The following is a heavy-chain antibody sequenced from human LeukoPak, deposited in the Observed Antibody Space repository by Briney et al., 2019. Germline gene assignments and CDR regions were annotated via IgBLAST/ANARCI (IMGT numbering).Heavy chain of an antibody. CDR2: INPNSGDT. CDR1: GYTFTGYY. V-gene: IGHV1-2*02. CDR3: ARGGYDCVWGSYRYLLNIDY. Sequence: ASVKVSCKASGYTFTGYYMHWVRQAPGQGLEWMGWINPNSGDTNYTQKFQGRVTMTRDTSISTAYMELSRLRSDDTAVYYCARGGYDCVWGSYRYLLNIDYWGQGTLVIVSS. J-gene: IGHJ4*02. D-gene: IGHD3-16*02.